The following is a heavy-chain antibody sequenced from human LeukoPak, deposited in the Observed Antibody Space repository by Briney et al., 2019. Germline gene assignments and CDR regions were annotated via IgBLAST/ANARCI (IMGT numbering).Heavy chain of an antibody. Sequence: PGGSLRLSCAASGSTFRSFWMIWVRQAPGKGLEWVGSMKEGGRDEDYVDSVKGRFSISRDNAKNSLFLQLNSLRAEDTAIYFCARAGYCTRAACYSPHYYYMDVWGTGTTVTVSS. CDR1: GSTFRSFW. D-gene: IGHD2-8*02. J-gene: IGHJ6*03. CDR2: MKEGGRDE. V-gene: IGHV3-7*03. CDR3: ARAGYCTRAACYSPHYYYMDV.